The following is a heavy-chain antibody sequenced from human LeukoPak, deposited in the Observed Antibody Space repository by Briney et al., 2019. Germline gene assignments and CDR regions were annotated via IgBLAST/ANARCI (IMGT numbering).Heavy chain of an antibody. V-gene: IGHV3-33*01. CDR1: GFTFGGYG. D-gene: IGHD4-11*01. J-gene: IGHJ6*03. Sequence: QPGRSLRLSCAGSGFTFGGYGMHWFRQTPGKGLEWVAVIAYDGSRAFYADSVKGRFTISRDNAKNEVYLQMNSLRGEDTAIYYCARVMMGATVTTFHYYCMDVWGVGTAVTVSS. CDR2: IAYDGSRA. CDR3: ARVMMGATVTTFHYYCMDV.